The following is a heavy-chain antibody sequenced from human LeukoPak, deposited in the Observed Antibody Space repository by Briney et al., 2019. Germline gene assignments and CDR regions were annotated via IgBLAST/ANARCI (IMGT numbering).Heavy chain of an antibody. V-gene: IGHV3-9*01. J-gene: IGHJ4*02. CDR3: ARDPSVVSGV. CDR1: GFTFDDYA. CDR2: ISWNSGSI. D-gene: IGHD3-3*01. Sequence: QPGGSLRLSCAASGFTFDDYAMHWVRQAPGKGLEWVSGISWNSGSIGYADPVKGRFTISRDNAKNSLYLQMNSLRAEDTAVYYCARDPSVVSGVWGQGTLVTVSS.